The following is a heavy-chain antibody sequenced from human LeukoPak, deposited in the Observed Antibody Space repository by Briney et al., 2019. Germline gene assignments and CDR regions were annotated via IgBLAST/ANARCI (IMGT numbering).Heavy chain of an antibody. V-gene: IGHV4-59*12. CDR2: IYYSGST. Sequence: SETLSLTCTVSGGSISSYYWSWIRQPPGKGLEWIGYIYYSGSTNYNPSLKSRVTISVDTSKNQFSLKLSSVTAADTAVYYCARTTVTDSGYFDYWGQGTLVTVSS. J-gene: IGHJ4*02. D-gene: IGHD4-17*01. CDR1: GGSISSYY. CDR3: ARTTVTDSGYFDY.